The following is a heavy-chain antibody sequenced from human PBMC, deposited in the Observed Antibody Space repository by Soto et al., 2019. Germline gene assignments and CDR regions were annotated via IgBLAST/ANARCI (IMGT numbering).Heavy chain of an antibody. D-gene: IGHD3-10*02. J-gene: IGHJ5*02. Sequence: GGSLRLSCAASGFPFSSYWMYWVRHAPGKGLEWVANIKQDGSEKYYVDSVKGRFTISRDNAKNSLYLQMNSLRAEDTAVYYCARDVRSPDWFDPWGQGTLVTVSS. CDR2: IKQDGSEK. V-gene: IGHV3-7*01. CDR3: ARDVRSPDWFDP. CDR1: GFPFSSYW.